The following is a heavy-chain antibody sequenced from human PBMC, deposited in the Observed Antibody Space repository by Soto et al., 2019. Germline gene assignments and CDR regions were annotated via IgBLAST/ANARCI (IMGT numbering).Heavy chain of an antibody. J-gene: IGHJ4*02. CDR2: IYYSGST. CDR3: ARVGRYYYDSSGLLDY. Sequence: TLSLTCAGSGCSISRGALCFICLRPRQWKGLEWIGYIYYSGSTYYNPSLKSRVTISVDTSKNQFSLKLSSVTAADTAVYYCARVGRYYYDSSGLLDYWGQGTLVTVSS. D-gene: IGHD3-22*01. CDR1: GCSISRGALC. V-gene: IGHV4-31*11.